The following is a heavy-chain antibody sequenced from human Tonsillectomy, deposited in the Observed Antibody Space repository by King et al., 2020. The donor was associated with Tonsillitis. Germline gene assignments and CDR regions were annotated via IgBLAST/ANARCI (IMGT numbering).Heavy chain of an antibody. V-gene: IGHV4-39*01. CDR1: GGSISSSDHY. CDR2: MYYSGTI. J-gene: IGHJ4*02. D-gene: IGHD1-26*01. Sequence: QLQESGPGVVKPSETLSLTCTVSGGSISSSDHYWAWIRQPPGKGLEWIGYMYYSGTIFYNPSLKSRVTISGGTSENRFSLKLSSVTAADTAVYFCAGSVSGGLDYWGQGALVTVSS. CDR3: AGSVSGGLDY.